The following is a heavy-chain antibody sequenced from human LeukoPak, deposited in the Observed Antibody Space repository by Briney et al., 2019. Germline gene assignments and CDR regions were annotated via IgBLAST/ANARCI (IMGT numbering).Heavy chain of an antibody. CDR2: IYSGGST. V-gene: IGHV3-66*02. D-gene: IGHD5-12*01. CDR1: GFTVSSNY. Sequence: GGSLRLSCAASGFTVSSNYMSWVRQAPGKGLEWVSVIYSGGSTYYADSVKGRFTISRDNSKNTLYLQMNSLRAEDTAVYYCARESGYDYVGPPFDYWGQRTLVTVSS. J-gene: IGHJ4*02. CDR3: ARESGYDYVGPPFDY.